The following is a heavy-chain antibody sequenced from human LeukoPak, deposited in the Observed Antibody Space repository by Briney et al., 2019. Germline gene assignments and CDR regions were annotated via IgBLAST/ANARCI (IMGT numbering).Heavy chain of an antibody. Sequence: SETLSLTCAVYGGSFSGYYWSWIRQPPGKGLEWIGEINHSGSTNYNPSLKSRVTISVDTSKNQFSLKLSSVTAADTAVYYCARDFAYYFDSSGTPPDPNNWFDPWGQGTLVTVSS. D-gene: IGHD3-22*01. CDR2: INHSGST. CDR1: GGSFSGYY. CDR3: ARDFAYYFDSSGTPPDPNNWFDP. V-gene: IGHV4-34*01. J-gene: IGHJ5*02.